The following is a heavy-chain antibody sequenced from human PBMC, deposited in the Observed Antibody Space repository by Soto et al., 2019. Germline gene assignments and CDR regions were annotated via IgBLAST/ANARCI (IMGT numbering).Heavy chain of an antibody. V-gene: IGHV5-10-1*01. CDR2: IDPSDSYT. CDR1: GYSFTSYW. CDR3: ARRGYDYYYYGMDV. J-gene: IGHJ6*02. Sequence: PGESLKISCKGSGYSFTSYWISWVRQVPGKGLEWMGRIDPSDSYTNYSPSFQGHVTISADKSISTAYLQWSSLKASDTAMYYCARRGYDYYYYGMDVWGQGTTVTVSS. D-gene: IGHD3-16*01.